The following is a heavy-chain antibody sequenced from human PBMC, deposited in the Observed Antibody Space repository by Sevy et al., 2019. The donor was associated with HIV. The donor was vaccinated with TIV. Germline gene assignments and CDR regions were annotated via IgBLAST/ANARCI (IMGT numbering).Heavy chain of an antibody. J-gene: IGHJ5*02. D-gene: IGHD3-22*01. CDR1: GFTFSSYE. V-gene: IGHV3-48*03. CDR2: ISSSGTTI. Sequence: GGSLRLSCVASGFTFSSYEMTWVRQAPGKGLEWVSSISSSGTTIYYGDSVEGRFTISRENPKNSLYLQMNSLRAEDTAVYYCARKGGAYDVGFDPWGQGTLVTVSS. CDR3: ARKGGAYDVGFDP.